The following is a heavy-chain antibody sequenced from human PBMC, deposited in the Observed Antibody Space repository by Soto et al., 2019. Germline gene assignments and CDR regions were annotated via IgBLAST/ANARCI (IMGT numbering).Heavy chain of an antibody. CDR3: AIVLMVRGARVAFYI. V-gene: IGHV1-46*01. D-gene: IGHD3-10*01. CDR2: INPSGGST. Sequence: GASVKVSCKASGYTFTSYYMHWVRQAPGQGLEWMGIINPSGGSTSYAQKFQGRVTMTRDTSTSTVYMELSSLRSEDTAVYYCAIVLMVRGARVAFYIWAQGTMVTVSS. CDR1: GYTFTSYY. J-gene: IGHJ3*02.